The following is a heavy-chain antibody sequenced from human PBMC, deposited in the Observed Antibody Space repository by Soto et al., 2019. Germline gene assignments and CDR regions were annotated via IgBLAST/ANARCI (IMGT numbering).Heavy chain of an antibody. D-gene: IGHD2-15*01. J-gene: IGHJ5*02. CDR2: INPNSGGT. V-gene: IGHV1-2*02. CDR3: ATEYCSGGSCYWYDP. CDR1: GDTFNGYY. Sequence: ASVKVPCQASGDTFNGYYRNWVRQAPGQVVEWMGWINPNSGGTNYAQNFQGRVTMTSDTSTSTAYIELSRRRSDDTAGDYFATEYCSGGSCYWYDPGGQGTLVNVSS.